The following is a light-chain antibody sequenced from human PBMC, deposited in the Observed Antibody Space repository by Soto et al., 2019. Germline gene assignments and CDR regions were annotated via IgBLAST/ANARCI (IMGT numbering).Light chain of an antibody. CDR2: QDS. CDR1: KLGDKY. CDR3: QAWDRSNPVV. Sequence: SYELTQPPSVSVSPGQTASNTCSGDKLGDKYACWYQQKPGQSPVLVIYQDSKRPSGIPERFSGSKSGNTATLTISGTQAMDEADYYCQAWDRSNPVVFGGGTKLTVL. J-gene: IGLJ2*01. V-gene: IGLV3-1*01.